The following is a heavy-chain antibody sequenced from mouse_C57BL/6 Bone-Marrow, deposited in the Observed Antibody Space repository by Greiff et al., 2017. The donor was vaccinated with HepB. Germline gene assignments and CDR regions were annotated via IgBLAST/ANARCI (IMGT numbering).Heavy chain of an antibody. CDR2: ISTYYGDA. CDR3: KGNSDYYAMDY. Sequence: QVQLQQSGPELVRPGVSVKISCKGSGFTFTDYAMHWVQQSHAKSLEWLGVISTYYGDASYNQKFKDKATMTVDNTSSTAYMERARLASEDSAFYTRKGNSDYYAMDYRGQVTSVTVST. CDR1: GFTFTDYA. V-gene: IGHV1-67*01. D-gene: IGHD2-1*01. J-gene: IGHJ4*01.